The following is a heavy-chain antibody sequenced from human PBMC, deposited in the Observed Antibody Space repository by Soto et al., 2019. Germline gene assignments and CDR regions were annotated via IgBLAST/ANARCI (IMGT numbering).Heavy chain of an antibody. V-gene: IGHV4-34*01. J-gene: IGHJ5*02. CDR3: ARASTVTTRGSRNNWFDP. D-gene: IGHD4-17*01. Sequence: LSLTCAVYGGSFSGYYWTWIRQPPGTVLEWIGEINHSGSTNYNPSLKSRVTISVDTSKNQFSLKLTSVTAADTAVYYCARASTVTTRGSRNNWFDPWGQGTLVTVSS. CDR2: INHSGST. CDR1: GGSFSGYY.